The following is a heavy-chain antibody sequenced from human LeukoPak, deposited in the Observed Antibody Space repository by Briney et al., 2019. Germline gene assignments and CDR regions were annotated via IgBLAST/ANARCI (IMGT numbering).Heavy chain of an antibody. CDR1: GFTFSSYG. J-gene: IGHJ4*02. V-gene: IGHV3-30*18. CDR2: ISYDGSNK. Sequence: GGSLRLSCAASGFTFSSYGMHWVRQAPGKGLEWVAVISYDGSNKYYADSVKGRFTISRDNSKNTLYLQMNSLRAEDTAVYYCAKGRDPAYFGAPYFDYWGQGTLVTVSS. D-gene: IGHD3-16*01. CDR3: AKGRDPAYFGAPYFDY.